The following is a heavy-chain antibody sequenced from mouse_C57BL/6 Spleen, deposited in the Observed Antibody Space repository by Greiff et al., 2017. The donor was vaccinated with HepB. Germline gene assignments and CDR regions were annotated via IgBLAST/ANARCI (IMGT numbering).Heavy chain of an antibody. CDR2: INPSTGGT. Sequence: EVQLQQSGPALVKPGASVKISCKASGYSFTGYYMNWVKQSPEKSLEWIGEINPSTGGTTYNQKFKAKATLTVDKSSSTAYMQLESLTSEDSAVYYCARRYDYAWFAYWGQGTLVTVSA. CDR3: ARRYDYAWFAY. V-gene: IGHV1-42*01. D-gene: IGHD2-4*01. CDR1: GYSFTGYY. J-gene: IGHJ3*01.